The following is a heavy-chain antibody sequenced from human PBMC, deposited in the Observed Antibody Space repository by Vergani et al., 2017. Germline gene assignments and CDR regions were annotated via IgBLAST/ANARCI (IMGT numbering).Heavy chain of an antibody. CDR2: IYSGGST. D-gene: IGHD2-2*01. V-gene: IGHV3-NL1*01. CDR1: GFSFGSYG. CDR3: ARDRRYCSSTSCFYYYYYMDV. Sequence: QVQLVESGGNVVQSGTSLRLSCAASGFSFGSYGMHWVRQSPGKGLEWVSVIYSGGSTYYADSVKGRFTISRDNSKNTLYLQMNSLRAEDTAVYYCARDRRYCSSTSCFYYYYYMDVWGKGTTVTVSS. J-gene: IGHJ6*03.